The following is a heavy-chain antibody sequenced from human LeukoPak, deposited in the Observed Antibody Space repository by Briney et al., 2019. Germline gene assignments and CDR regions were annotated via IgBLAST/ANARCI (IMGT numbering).Heavy chain of an antibody. CDR3: AREYSSSWYPLDY. D-gene: IGHD6-13*01. CDR1: GFTFSSYA. J-gene: IGHJ4*02. Sequence: GGSLRLSCAASGFTFSSYAMSWVRQAPGKGLEWVSGISGSGTGTDHADSVKGRFTISRENSKNTLYLQMNSLRAEDTAVYYCAREYSSSWYPLDYWGQGTLVIVSS. V-gene: IGHV3-23*01. CDR2: ISGSGTGT.